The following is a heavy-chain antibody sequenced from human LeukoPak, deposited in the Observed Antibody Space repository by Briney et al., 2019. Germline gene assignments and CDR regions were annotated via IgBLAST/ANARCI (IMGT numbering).Heavy chain of an antibody. V-gene: IGHV1-8*03. J-gene: IGHJ4*02. Sequence: ASVKVSCKASGYTFTGYYMHWVRRAPGQGLEWMGWINPNSGNTGYAQKFQGRVTITRNTSISTAYMELSSLRSEDTAVYYCARSLGSYYIDYWGQGTLVTVSS. CDR3: ARSLGSYYIDY. CDR1: GYTFTGYY. D-gene: IGHD1-26*01. CDR2: INPNSGNT.